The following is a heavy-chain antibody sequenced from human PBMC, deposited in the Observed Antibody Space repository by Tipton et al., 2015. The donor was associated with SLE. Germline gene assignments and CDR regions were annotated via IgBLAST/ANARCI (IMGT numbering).Heavy chain of an antibody. J-gene: IGHJ5*01. V-gene: IGHV1-2*02. CDR3: ARYSGYSSGWFDY. CDR2: INPNSGGT. Sequence: QSGAEVKKPGASVKVSCKASGYTFTGYYMHWVRQAPGQGLEWMGWINPNSGGTNYAQKLQGRVTMTTDTSTSTAYMELRSLRSDDTAVYYCARYSGYSSGWFDYWGQGTLVTVSS. CDR1: GYTFTGYY. D-gene: IGHD6-19*01.